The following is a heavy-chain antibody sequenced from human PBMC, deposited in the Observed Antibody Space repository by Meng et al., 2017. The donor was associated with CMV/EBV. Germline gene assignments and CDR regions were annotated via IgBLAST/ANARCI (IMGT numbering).Heavy chain of an antibody. CDR1: GGSISSSSYY. Sequence: GSLRLSCTVSGGSISSSSYYWGWIRQPPGKGLEWIGSIYYSGSTYYNPSLKSRVTISVDTSKNQFSLKLSSVTAADTAVYYCASHGGDSEDYWGQGTLVTVSS. J-gene: IGHJ4*02. CDR3: ASHGGDSEDY. CDR2: IYYSGST. D-gene: IGHD2-21*01. V-gene: IGHV4-39*01.